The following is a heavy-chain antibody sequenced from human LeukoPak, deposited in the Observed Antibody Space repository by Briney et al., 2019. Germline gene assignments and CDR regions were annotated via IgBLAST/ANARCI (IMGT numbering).Heavy chain of an antibody. J-gene: IGHJ3*02. Sequence: GGSLRLSCTASGFTFGDYVMSWVRQAPGRGLEWVGFIRSKAYGGTTKNAASVKGRFTISRDDSRSIAYLQMNSLKTEDTAVYYCTRRYNYDSSGYYYVRDAFDIWGQGTMVTVSS. V-gene: IGHV3-49*04. D-gene: IGHD3-22*01. CDR2: IRSKAYGGTT. CDR3: TRRYNYDSSGYYYVRDAFDI. CDR1: GFTFGDYV.